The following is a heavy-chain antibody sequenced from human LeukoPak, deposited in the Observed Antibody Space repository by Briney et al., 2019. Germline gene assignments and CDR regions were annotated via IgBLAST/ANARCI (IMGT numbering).Heavy chain of an antibody. Sequence: GGSLRLSCATSGFTFSNYGMSWVRQAPGKGLEWVSAISDTGGTTYDADSVKGRFTISRDNSKSTLYLQMNNLRAEDTAVYYCAKDTSIGRYCTNGVCSPFDYWGQGTLVTVSS. J-gene: IGHJ4*02. CDR1: GFTFSNYG. CDR2: ISDTGGTT. CDR3: AKDTSIGRYCTNGVCSPFDY. V-gene: IGHV3-23*01. D-gene: IGHD2-8*01.